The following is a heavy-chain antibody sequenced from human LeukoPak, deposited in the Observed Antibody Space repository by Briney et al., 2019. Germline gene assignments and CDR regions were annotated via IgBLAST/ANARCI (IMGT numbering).Heavy chain of an antibody. CDR2: ISYSGNT. Sequence: NPSETLSLTCTVSGGSISSNNYYWGWIRQPPGKGLERLGSISYSGNTYYNPSLKSRVTISVDTSKNQFSLKLSSVTAADTAVYYCARRSSLTGKAFDIWGQGTMVTVSS. V-gene: IGHV4-39*07. CDR3: ARRSSLTGKAFDI. D-gene: IGHD6-13*01. J-gene: IGHJ3*02. CDR1: GGSISSNNYY.